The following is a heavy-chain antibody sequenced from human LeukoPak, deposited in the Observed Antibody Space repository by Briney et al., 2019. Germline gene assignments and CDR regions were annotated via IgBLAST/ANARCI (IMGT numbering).Heavy chain of an antibody. CDR1: GFTFSSYW. Sequence: GGSLRLSCAASGFTFSSYWMTWVRQAPGKGLEWVANINQDGSQKYYVDSVKGRFTISRDNAENSLYLQMNSLRAEDTAVYYCARWGGSGTFWDGFDIWGQGTMVTVSS. CDR2: INQDGSQK. CDR3: ARWGGSGTFWDGFDI. V-gene: IGHV3-7*01. J-gene: IGHJ3*02. D-gene: IGHD3-10*01.